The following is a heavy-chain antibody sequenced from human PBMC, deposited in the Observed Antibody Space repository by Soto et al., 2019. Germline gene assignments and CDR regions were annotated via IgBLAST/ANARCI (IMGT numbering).Heavy chain of an antibody. D-gene: IGHD6-13*01. J-gene: IGHJ6*02. CDR3: ARGLVRPYYYSGMDV. CDR2: INHSGST. CDR1: GGSFSGYY. Sequence: SETLSLTCDVYGGSFSGYYWSCILQPPGKVLEWIGEINHSGSTNYNPSLKSRFTISVDTSKNQFSLKLSSVTSADTAVYFCARGLVRPYYYSGMDVWGQGTTVPVSS. V-gene: IGHV4-34*01.